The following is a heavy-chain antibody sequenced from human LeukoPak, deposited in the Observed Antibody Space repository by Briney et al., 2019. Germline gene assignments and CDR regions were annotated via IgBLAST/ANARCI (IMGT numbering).Heavy chain of an antibody. J-gene: IGHJ3*02. CDR3: ARPAYYDSSGYYGDAFDI. Sequence: GESLKISCKGSGYSFTSYWIGWVRQMPGKGLEWMGIIYPGDSDTRYSPSFQGQVTISAHKSISTAYLQWSSLKASDTAMYYCARPAYYDSSGYYGDAFDIWGQGTMVTVSS. D-gene: IGHD3-22*01. CDR1: GYSFTSYW. CDR2: IYPGDSDT. V-gene: IGHV5-51*01.